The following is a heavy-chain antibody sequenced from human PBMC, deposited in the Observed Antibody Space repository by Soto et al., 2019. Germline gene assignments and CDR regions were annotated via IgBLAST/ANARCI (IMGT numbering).Heavy chain of an antibody. CDR1: GFTFSSYA. J-gene: IGHJ6*02. D-gene: IGHD6-13*01. V-gene: IGHV3-23*01. Sequence: PGGSLRLSCAASGFTFSSYAMSWVRQAPGKGLEWVSAISGSGGSTYYADSVKGRFTISRDNSKNTLFLQMNILRAEDTALYYCAKDQGQLVRNYYGMDVWGQGTTVTVSS. CDR3: AKDQGQLVRNYYGMDV. CDR2: ISGSGGST.